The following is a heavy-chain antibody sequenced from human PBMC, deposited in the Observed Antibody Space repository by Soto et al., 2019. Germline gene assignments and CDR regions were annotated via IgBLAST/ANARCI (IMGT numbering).Heavy chain of an antibody. Sequence: QVQLEQSGXXXKKPXXXXXXSCXASGGTFRNSAISWVRQAPGQGLEWMGGIMPIFRTPDYAQKFQGRVTITADESTSTAYMELSGLRSDDTAVYFCARDNDRPQLGGNYYYILDVWGHGTTVTVSS. V-gene: IGHV1-69*12. D-gene: IGHD1-1*01. CDR2: IMPIFRTP. CDR1: GGTFRNSA. J-gene: IGHJ6*02. CDR3: ARDNDRPQLGGNYYYILDV.